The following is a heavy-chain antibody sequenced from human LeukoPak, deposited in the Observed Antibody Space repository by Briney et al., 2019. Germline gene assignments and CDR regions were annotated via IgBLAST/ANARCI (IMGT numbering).Heavy chain of an antibody. CDR2: IYSDGTT. Sequence: GGSLRLSCAASGFTVSSNYMSWVRQAPGKGLEWVSVIYSDGTTYYADSVKGRFTISRDNSKNTLSLQMNSLRAEDTAVYYCAKDRRDSSGWYDWFDPWGQGTLVTVSS. CDR1: GFTVSSNY. CDR3: AKDRRDSSGWYDWFDP. V-gene: IGHV3-53*01. J-gene: IGHJ5*02. D-gene: IGHD6-19*01.